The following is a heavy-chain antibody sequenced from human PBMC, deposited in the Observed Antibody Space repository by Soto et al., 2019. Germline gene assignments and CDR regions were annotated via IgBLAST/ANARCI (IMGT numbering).Heavy chain of an antibody. Sequence: ASVKVSCKASGYTFISYYMHWVRQAPGQGLEWMGIINPSGGSTTYAQKFQGRVTMTRDTSTSTLYMELSSLRSEDTAVYYCARGVGCSSTNCYNLLNYWGQGTLVTVSS. V-gene: IGHV1-46*01. J-gene: IGHJ4*02. CDR3: ARGVGCSSTNCYNLLNY. CDR2: INPSGGST. D-gene: IGHD2-2*02. CDR1: GYTFISYY.